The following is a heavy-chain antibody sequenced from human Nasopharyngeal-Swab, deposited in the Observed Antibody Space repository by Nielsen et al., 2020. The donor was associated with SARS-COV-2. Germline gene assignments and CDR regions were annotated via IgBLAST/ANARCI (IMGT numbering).Heavy chain of an antibody. V-gene: IGHV3-23*01. J-gene: IGHJ4*02. CDR3: AKDRSGSYDY. CDR1: GFSFNTYA. CDR2: ITSSGANT. D-gene: IGHD1-26*01. Sequence: GGSLRLSCAASGFSFNTYAMSWVRQAPGKGLEWVSAITSSGANTYYADSVKGGFTISRDNSKNTLYLQMNSLRADDTAVYYCAKDRSGSYDYWGQGTLVTVSS.